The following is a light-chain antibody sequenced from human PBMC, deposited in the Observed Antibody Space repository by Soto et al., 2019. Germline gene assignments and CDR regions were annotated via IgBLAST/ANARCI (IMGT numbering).Light chain of an antibody. Sequence: EIVLTRSPAILSLSPGEKATRSWRASQSVSGSLGWYQQKPGQAPRLIIYDASVRATGIPARFSGSGSGTDFTLTISSLEPEDFAVYYWQEGTYWPAFSSGTKVDIK. J-gene: IGKJ3*01. V-gene: IGKV3-11*01. CDR2: DAS. CDR1: QSVSGS. CDR3: QEGTYWPA.